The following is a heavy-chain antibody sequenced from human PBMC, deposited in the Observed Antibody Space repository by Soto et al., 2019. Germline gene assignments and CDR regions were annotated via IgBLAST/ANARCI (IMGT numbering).Heavy chain of an antibody. D-gene: IGHD1-26*01. V-gene: IGHV3-15*01. J-gene: IGHJ3*02. CDR3: TTVLQRLRGAPSAFDI. CDR2: IKSKTDGGTT. CDR1: GFTFSNAW. Sequence: GGSLRLSCAASGFTFSNAWMSWVRQAPGKGLEWVGRIKSKTDGGTTDYAAPVKGRFTISRDDSKNTLYLQMNSLKTEDTAVYYCTTVLQRLRGAPSAFDIWGQGTMVTVSS.